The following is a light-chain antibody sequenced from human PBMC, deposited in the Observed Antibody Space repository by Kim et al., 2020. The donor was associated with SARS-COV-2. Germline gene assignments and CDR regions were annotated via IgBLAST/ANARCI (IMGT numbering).Light chain of an antibody. CDR1: SSDSGASYG. CDR3: QSYDSSLSGSWV. J-gene: IGLJ3*02. V-gene: IGLV1-40*01. CDR2: GNS. Sequence: FTLSSTGSSSDSGASYGVHWDQQITGTAPKPLIYGNSNRPSGVPDRFSGSKSGSSGSLAITGLQAEDEADYYCQSYDSSLSGSWVFGGGTQLTVL.